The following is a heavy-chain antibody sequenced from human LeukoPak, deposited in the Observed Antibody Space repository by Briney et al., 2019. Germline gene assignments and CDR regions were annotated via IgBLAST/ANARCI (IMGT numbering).Heavy chain of an antibody. J-gene: IGHJ4*02. CDR2: ISWNSGSI. CDR3: ARDLYRIVAVPHYFDY. D-gene: IGHD3-22*01. Sequence: PGGSLRLSCAASGFTFDDYAMHWVRQAPGKGLEWVSGISWNSGSIGYADSVKGRFTISRDNAKTSLYLQMNSLRAEDTAVYYCARDLYRIVAVPHYFDYWGQGTLVTVSS. V-gene: IGHV3-9*01. CDR1: GFTFDDYA.